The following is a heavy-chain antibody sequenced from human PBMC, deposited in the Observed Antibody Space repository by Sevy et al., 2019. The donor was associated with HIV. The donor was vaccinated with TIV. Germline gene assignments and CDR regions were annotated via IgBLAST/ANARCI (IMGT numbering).Heavy chain of an antibody. CDR3: ARHFYSNGMDV. Sequence: SETLSLTCTVSGGSISSSSIYWGWFRQSPGKGLDYIGSIFHSGDTYYNPSLKSRVTISVDTSKNQFSLKMTSVTAADTAVYYCARHFYSNGMDVWGQGTTVTASS. CDR2: IFHSGDT. CDR1: GGSISSSSIY. V-gene: IGHV4-39*01. D-gene: IGHD1-26*01. J-gene: IGHJ6*02.